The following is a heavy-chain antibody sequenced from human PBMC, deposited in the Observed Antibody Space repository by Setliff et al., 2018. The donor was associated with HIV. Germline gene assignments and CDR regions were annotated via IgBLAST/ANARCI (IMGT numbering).Heavy chain of an antibody. CDR3: ARHFDY. Sequence: SETLSLTCTVSGVSITGHYWSWIRQPAGKGLEWIGRIYTSGSTNYNPSLKSRVTMSEDTSKNQVSLKLKSVTAADTAVYYCARHFDYWGQGLLVTVSS. CDR1: GVSITGHY. J-gene: IGHJ4*02. CDR2: IYTSGST. V-gene: IGHV4-4*07.